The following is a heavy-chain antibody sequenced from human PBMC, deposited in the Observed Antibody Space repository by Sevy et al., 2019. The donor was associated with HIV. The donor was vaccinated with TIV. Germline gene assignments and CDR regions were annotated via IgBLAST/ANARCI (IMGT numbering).Heavy chain of an antibody. CDR2: ISSSGSTI. CDR1: GFTFSDYY. V-gene: IGHV3-11*01. Sequence: GGSLRLSCAASGFTFSDYYMSWIRQAPGKGLEWVSYISSSGSTIYYADSVKGRFTISRDNAKNSLNLQMNSLRAEDTAVYYCVRDSAPHRNYYYYYGMDVWGQGTTVTVSS. CDR3: VRDSAPHRNYYYYYGMDV. J-gene: IGHJ6*02. D-gene: IGHD1-1*01.